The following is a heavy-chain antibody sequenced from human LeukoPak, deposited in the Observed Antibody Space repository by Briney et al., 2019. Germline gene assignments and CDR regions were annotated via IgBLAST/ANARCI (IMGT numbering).Heavy chain of an antibody. Sequence: GGSLRLSCAASGFTFSNYAMHWVRQAPDKGLEWVAVVSYDGSNKYYADSVKGRFTVSRDNSKNTLYLQMNSLRAEDTAVYYCAIGDSLGELSSSFEYWGQGTLVTVSS. CDR1: GFTFSNYA. D-gene: IGHD3-16*02. V-gene: IGHV3-30*04. CDR3: AIGDSLGELSSSFEY. J-gene: IGHJ4*02. CDR2: VSYDGSNK.